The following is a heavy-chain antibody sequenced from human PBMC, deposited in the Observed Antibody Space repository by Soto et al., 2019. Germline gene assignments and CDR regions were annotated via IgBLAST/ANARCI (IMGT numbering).Heavy chain of an antibody. Sequence: EVQLVESGGGLVQPGGSLRLSCAASGFTFSSYSMNWVRQAPGKGLEWVSYISSSTIYYADSVKGRFTISRDNAKNSLYLQMNILRAEDTAVYYCARDAPPDDYWGQGTLVTVSS. CDR3: ARDAPPDDY. CDR2: ISSSTI. CDR1: GFTFSSYS. V-gene: IGHV3-48*01. J-gene: IGHJ4*02.